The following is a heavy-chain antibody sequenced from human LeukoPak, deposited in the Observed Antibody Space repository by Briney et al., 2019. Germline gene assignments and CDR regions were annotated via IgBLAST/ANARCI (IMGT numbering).Heavy chain of an antibody. CDR1: GGCVSSGSYY. Sequence: SETLSLPCTVSGGCVSSGSYYWSWIRQPPGKGLEWIGYIYYSGSTNYNPSLKSRVTISVDTSKNQFSLKLSSVTAADTAVYYCARGVAEVLWFGELLYPGNWFDPWGQGTLVTVSS. CDR3: ARGVAEVLWFGELLYPGNWFDP. V-gene: IGHV4-61*01. CDR2: IYYSGST. D-gene: IGHD3-10*01. J-gene: IGHJ5*02.